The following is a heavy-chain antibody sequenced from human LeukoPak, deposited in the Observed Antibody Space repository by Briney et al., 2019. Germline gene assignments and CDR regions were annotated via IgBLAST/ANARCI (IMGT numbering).Heavy chain of an antibody. Sequence: GESLKISCKGSGYSFTSYWIDWVRQMPGKGLEWMGIIYPGDSDTRYSPSFQGQATISADKSISTAYLQWSSLKASDTAMYYCARPLVSITMIVVVITTSPGNEAEYFQHWGQGTLVTVSS. CDR2: IYPGDSDT. CDR1: GYSFTSYW. CDR3: ARPLVSITMIVVVITTSPGNEAEYFQH. J-gene: IGHJ1*01. V-gene: IGHV5-51*01. D-gene: IGHD3-22*01.